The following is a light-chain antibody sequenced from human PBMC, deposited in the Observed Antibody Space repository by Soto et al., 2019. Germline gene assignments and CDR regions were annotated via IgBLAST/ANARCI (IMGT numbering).Light chain of an antibody. CDR3: QQYNAYPLT. CDR2: GAS. CDR1: QGISDY. V-gene: IGKV1-9*01. J-gene: IGKJ4*01. Sequence: DIQLTQSPSFLSASVGDRVTISCRASQGISDYLAWYQQKPGKAPKLLIYGASTLQSVVPSRFSGGASGTEFTLTMGSLQPEDFATYFCQQYNAYPLTFGGGTKLEIK.